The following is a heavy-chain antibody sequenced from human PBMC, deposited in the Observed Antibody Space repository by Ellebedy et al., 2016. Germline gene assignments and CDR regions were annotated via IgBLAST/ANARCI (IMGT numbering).Heavy chain of an antibody. J-gene: IGHJ4*02. Sequence: SETLSPTXTVPGASISRRGFYWGWIRQPPGKGLEWIANIDYSGTAYYNPSLRSRVTIGGDTSKNQFSLQLSSVSAADTAVYYCVRDRGGACQDYWGQGTLVTVSS. V-gene: IGHV4-39*02. D-gene: IGHD3-16*01. CDR2: IDYSGTA. CDR3: VRDRGGACQDY. CDR1: GASISRRGFY.